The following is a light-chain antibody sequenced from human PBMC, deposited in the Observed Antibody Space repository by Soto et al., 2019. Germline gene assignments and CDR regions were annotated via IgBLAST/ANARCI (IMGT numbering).Light chain of an antibody. Sequence: EIVLTQSPGTLSVSPGERATLSCMASQSISSNYLAWYQQKPGQAPSLLIYGASSRATGIPDRFSGSGSGTDFTLTISRLEPEDSAIYYCQQYGSWTFGQGTKVEIK. J-gene: IGKJ1*01. V-gene: IGKV3-20*01. CDR3: QQYGSWT. CDR1: QSISSNY. CDR2: GAS.